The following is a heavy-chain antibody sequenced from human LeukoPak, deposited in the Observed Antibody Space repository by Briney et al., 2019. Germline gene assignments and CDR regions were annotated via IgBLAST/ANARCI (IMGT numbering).Heavy chain of an antibody. J-gene: IGHJ6*02. CDR2: IVVGSDHT. CDR1: GFTFAPSA. D-gene: IGHD1-26*01. V-gene: IGHV1-58*01. CDR3: ATVGADWVYYYYGMDV. Sequence: SVTVSFKASGFTFAPSAVQWVRQARGQRLEWIGWIVVGSDHTNYAQKLQERVTISRDMSTSTAYMELSSLRSEDTAVYYCATVGADWVYYYYGMDVWGQGTTVNVSS.